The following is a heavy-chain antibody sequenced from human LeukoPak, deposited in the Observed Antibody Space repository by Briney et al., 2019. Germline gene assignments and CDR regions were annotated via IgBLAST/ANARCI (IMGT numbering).Heavy chain of an antibody. D-gene: IGHD6-13*01. CDR2: IKPGGGST. V-gene: IGHV1-46*01. CDR3: ARDSSNWSFDY. CDR1: GYTFTDYY. Sequence: ASVKVSCKASGYTFTDYYIYWVRQAPGQGLEWMGLIKPGGGSTSYAQKFQGRVTMTRDTSTSTVYMELSSLRSEDTAVYYCARDSSNWSFDYWGQGTLVTVSS. J-gene: IGHJ4*02.